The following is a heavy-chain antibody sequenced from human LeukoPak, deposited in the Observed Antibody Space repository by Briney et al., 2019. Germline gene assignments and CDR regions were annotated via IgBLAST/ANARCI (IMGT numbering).Heavy chain of an antibody. CDR3: ARDSDLRHSPNWFDP. CDR1: GYTFTYYG. D-gene: IGHD2-21*01. J-gene: IGHJ5*02. V-gene: IGHV1-18*01. CDR2: ISAYNGNT. Sequence: VASVKVSCKASGYTFTYYGISWVRQAPGQGLEWMGWISAYNGNTNYARKLQGRVTMTTDTSTSTAYMEMRSLRSDDTAVYYGARDSDLRHSPNWFDPWGQGTLVTVSS.